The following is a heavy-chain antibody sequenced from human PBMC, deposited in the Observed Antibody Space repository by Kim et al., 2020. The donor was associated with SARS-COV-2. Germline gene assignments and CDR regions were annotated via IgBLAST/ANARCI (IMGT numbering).Heavy chain of an antibody. CDR2: ISTRGTYL. CDR1: GFTFSSFT. D-gene: IGHD3-10*01. J-gene: IGHJ4*02. V-gene: IGHV3-21*01. CDR3: ARDPYGSVY. Sequence: GGSLRLSCVGSGFTFSSFTLNWVRQAPGKGLEWVSSISTRGTYLHYTDSVKGRFTISRDNARNSVYLQMESLRVEDTGVYYCARDPYGSVYWGQGTLVTVSS.